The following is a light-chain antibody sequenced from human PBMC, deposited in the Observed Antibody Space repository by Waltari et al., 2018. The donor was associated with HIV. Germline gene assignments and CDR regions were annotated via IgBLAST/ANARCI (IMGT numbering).Light chain of an antibody. Sequence: SSELTQDPVVSVALGQTVTITCQGGSLSSYYATWSHQNPGQATLPVFFGKNSRPSGIPDRFSGSNSRNKASLTITGAQAEDEADYYCYSRDSTTNHRVFGGGTKLTVL. CDR2: GKN. V-gene: IGLV3-19*01. CDR3: YSRDSTTNHRV. J-gene: IGLJ2*01. CDR1: SLSSYY.